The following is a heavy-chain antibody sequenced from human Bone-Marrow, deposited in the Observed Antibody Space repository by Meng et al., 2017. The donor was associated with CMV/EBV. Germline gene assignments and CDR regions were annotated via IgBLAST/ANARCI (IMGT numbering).Heavy chain of an antibody. Sequence: GESLKISCAASGFTFSTYHMHWVRQAPGKGLEWVAVISYDGSNKYYADSVKGRFTISRDNSKNTLYLQMNSLRAEDTAVYYCARDRGVVVPAAIITGTTSLNGMDVWGQGTTVTVSS. J-gene: IGHJ6*02. CDR2: ISYDGSNK. CDR3: ARDRGVVVPAAIITGTTSLNGMDV. V-gene: IGHV3-30*19. CDR1: GFTFSTYH. D-gene: IGHD2-2*01.